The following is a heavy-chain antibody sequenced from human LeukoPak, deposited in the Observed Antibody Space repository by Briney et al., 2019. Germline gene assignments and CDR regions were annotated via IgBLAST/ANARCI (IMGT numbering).Heavy chain of an antibody. V-gene: IGHV4-39*01. CDR1: GGSISSYY. D-gene: IGHD3-22*01. CDR3: ASGDYDSSGYYSSAFDI. Sequence: PSETLSLTCTVSGGSISSYYWSWIRQPPGKGLEWIGSIYYSGSTYYNPSLKSRVTISVDTSKNQFSLKLSSVTAADTAVYYCASGDYDSSGYYSSAFDIWGQGTMVTVSS. CDR2: IYYSGST. J-gene: IGHJ3*02.